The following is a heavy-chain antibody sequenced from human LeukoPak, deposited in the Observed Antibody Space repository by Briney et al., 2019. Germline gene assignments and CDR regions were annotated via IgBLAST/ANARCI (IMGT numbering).Heavy chain of an antibody. D-gene: IGHD6-19*01. J-gene: IGHJ5*02. V-gene: IGHV3-23*01. CDR2: ISGSGGST. Sequence: PGGSLRLSCAASGFTFSSYAMSWVRQAPGKGLEWVSAISGSGGSTYYADSVKGRFTISRDNSKNTLYLQMTSLRAEDTAVYYCAKDSTKDSSGWYLSRPRWFDPWGQGTLVTVSS. CDR1: GFTFSSYA. CDR3: AKDSTKDSSGWYLSRPRWFDP.